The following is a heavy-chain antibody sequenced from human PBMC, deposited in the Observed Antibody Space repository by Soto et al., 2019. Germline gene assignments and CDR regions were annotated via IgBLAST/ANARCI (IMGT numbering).Heavy chain of an antibody. CDR1: GFTFSGYA. J-gene: IGHJ6*02. CDR2: ISYDGSNK. Sequence: PGGSLRLSCAASGFTFSGYAMHWVRQAPGKGLEWVAVISYDGSNKYYADSVKGRFTISRDNSKNTLYLQMNSLRAEDTAVYYCARXSKPVAGPKYYYYGMDVWGQGTTVTVSS. CDR3: ARXSKPVAGPKYYYYGMDV. V-gene: IGHV3-30-3*01. D-gene: IGHD6-19*01.